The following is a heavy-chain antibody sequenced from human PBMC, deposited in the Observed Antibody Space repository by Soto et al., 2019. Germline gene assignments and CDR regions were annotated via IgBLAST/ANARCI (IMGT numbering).Heavy chain of an antibody. D-gene: IGHD3-9*01. J-gene: IGHJ4*02. CDR3: ARPPGYISDWYYFDL. Sequence: ASVKVSCKASGYTFIDYYMHWVRQAPGQGFEWMGRISPKSGGTNYAQKFQGRVTVTWDTSLNTAYMELSSLISEDTAIYYCARPPGYISDWYYFDLWGQGTLVTVSS. CDR1: GYTFIDYY. V-gene: IGHV1-2*02. CDR2: ISPKSGGT.